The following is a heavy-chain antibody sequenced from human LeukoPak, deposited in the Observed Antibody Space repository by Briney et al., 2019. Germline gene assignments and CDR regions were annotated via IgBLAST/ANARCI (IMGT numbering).Heavy chain of an antibody. CDR3: ASNYCSGGSCYLDAFDI. CDR1: GGSFSGYY. Sequence: PSETLSLTCAVYGGSFSGYYWSWIRQPPGKGLEWIGEINHSGSTNYNPSLKSRVTISVDTSKNQFSLKLSSVTAADTAVYYCASNYCSGGSCYLDAFDIWGQGTMVTVSS. CDR2: INHSGST. J-gene: IGHJ3*02. D-gene: IGHD2-15*01. V-gene: IGHV4-34*01.